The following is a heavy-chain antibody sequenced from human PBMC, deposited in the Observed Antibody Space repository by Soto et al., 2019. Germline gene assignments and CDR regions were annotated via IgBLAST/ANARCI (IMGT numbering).Heavy chain of an antibody. CDR1: GGSISSGNYY. V-gene: IGHV4-30-4*01. CDR3: ATMGTPATGLYYFDY. J-gene: IGHJ4*02. Sequence: SETLSLTCTVSGGSISSGNYYWSWIRQPPGKGLEWIGFISYSGSTYYNASLKSRVTISVDTSKNQFSLNLSFVTAADTAVYYCATMGTPATGLYYFDYWGQGTLVTVS. CDR2: ISYSGST. D-gene: IGHD1-7*01.